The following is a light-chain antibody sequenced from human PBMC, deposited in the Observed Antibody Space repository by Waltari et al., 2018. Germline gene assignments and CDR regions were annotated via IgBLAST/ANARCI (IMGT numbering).Light chain of an antibody. CDR3: QQYGSSQT. CDR1: QSVSSSY. J-gene: IGKJ1*01. CDR2: GAS. V-gene: IGKV3-20*01. Sequence: DIVLTQSPGTLSLSPGERATLPCRASQSVSSSYLAWYQQKPGQAPRLLIYGASSRATGIPDRFSGSGSGTDFTLTISRLEPEDFAVYYCQQYGSSQTFGQGTKVEIK.